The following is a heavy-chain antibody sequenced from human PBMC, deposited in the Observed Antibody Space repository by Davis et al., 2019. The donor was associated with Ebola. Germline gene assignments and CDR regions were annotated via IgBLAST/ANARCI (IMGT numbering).Heavy chain of an antibody. J-gene: IGHJ6*04. CDR2: ISGSGEST. D-gene: IGHD4-17*01. Sequence: GGSLRLSCAASGFTFSIYAMSWVRQAPGKGLEWVSSISGSGESTFYADSVKGRFTISRDNSRNTLYLQMNSLRAEDTAVYYCARDQAEVIDYGEIYYYYYGMDVWGKGTTVTVSS. CDR3: ARDQAEVIDYGEIYYYYYGMDV. CDR1: GFTFSIYA. V-gene: IGHV3-23*01.